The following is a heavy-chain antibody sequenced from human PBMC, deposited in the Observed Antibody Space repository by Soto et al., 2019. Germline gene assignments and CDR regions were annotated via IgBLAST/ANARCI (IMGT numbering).Heavy chain of an antibody. Sequence: GGSLRLSCAASGFTFSSYAMHWVRQAPGKGLEWVAVISYDGSNKYYADSVKGRFTISRDNSKNTLYLQMNSLRAEDTAVYYCARAETYSSGWFDYWGQGTLVTVSS. D-gene: IGHD6-19*01. V-gene: IGHV3-30-3*01. CDR2: ISYDGSNK. J-gene: IGHJ4*02. CDR3: ARAETYSSGWFDY. CDR1: GFTFSSYA.